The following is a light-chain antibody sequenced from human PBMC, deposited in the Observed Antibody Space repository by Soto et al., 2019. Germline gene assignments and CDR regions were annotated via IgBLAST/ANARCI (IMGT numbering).Light chain of an antibody. Sequence: QSVLTQPPSASGAPGQRVTISCTGSRSNIGAGYDVHWYQQLPGAAPKLLIYRNTNRPSGVPDRFSGSKSGTSASLAITGLQAEDEAAYYCQSYDRSLSGVVFGGGTKLTVL. J-gene: IGLJ2*01. CDR3: QSYDRSLSGVV. V-gene: IGLV1-40*01. CDR1: RSNIGAGYD. CDR2: RNT.